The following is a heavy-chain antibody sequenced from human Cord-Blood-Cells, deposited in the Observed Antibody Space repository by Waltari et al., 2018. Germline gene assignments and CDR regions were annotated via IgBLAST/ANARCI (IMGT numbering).Heavy chain of an antibody. CDR2: IFSNDEK. D-gene: IGHD6-13*01. V-gene: IGHV2-26*01. J-gene: IGHJ4*02. Sequence: QVTLKESGPVLVKPTEPLTLTCTVSGFSLSNARMGVSWLRQPPGKALEWLAHIFSNDEKSYSTSLKSRLTISKDTSKSQVVLTMTNMDPVDTATYYCARLPGIAAAGMDYWGQGTLVTVSS. CDR1: GFSLSNARMG. CDR3: ARLPGIAAAGMDY.